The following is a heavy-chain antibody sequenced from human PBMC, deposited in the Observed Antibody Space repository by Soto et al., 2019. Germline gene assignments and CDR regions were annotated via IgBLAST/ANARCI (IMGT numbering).Heavy chain of an antibody. CDR1: GFTFSSYA. V-gene: IGHV3-23*01. Sequence: GGSLRLSCAASGFTFSSYAMSWVRQAPGKGLEWVSAISGSGGSTYYADSVKGRFTISRDNSKNTLYLQMNSLRAEDTAVYYCAKGARGSSSSMVRLNYWGQGTLVTVSS. CDR3: AKGARGSSSSMVRLNY. J-gene: IGHJ4*02. CDR2: ISGSGGST. D-gene: IGHD6-6*01.